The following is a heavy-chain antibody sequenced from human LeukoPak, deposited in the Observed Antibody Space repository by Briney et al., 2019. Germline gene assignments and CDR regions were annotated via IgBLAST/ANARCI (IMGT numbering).Heavy chain of an antibody. CDR1: GYTFTSYG. J-gene: IGHJ4*02. D-gene: IGHD6-13*01. CDR2: ISAYNGNT. CDR3: AISIAAAGRVDY. Sequence: ASVKVSCKASGYTFTSYGISWVRQAPGQGLEWMGWISAYNGNTNYAQKLQGRVTMTTDTSTSTAYMELRSLRSDDTAVYYCAISIAAAGRVDYWGQGTLVTVSS. V-gene: IGHV1-18*01.